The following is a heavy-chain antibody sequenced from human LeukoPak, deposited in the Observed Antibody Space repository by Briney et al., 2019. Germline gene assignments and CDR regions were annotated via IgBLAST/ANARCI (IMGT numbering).Heavy chain of an antibody. D-gene: IGHD2-2*01. CDR2: IYPGDSDT. Sequence: GESLKISCKGSGYSFTSYWIGWVRQMPGKGLEWMGIIYPGDSDTRYSPSFQGQVTISADKSISTAYLQWSSLKASDTAMYYCARHGRGIAVVPAVPFDPWGQGTLVTVSS. J-gene: IGHJ5*02. V-gene: IGHV5-51*01. CDR3: ARHGRGIAVVPAVPFDP. CDR1: GYSFTSYW.